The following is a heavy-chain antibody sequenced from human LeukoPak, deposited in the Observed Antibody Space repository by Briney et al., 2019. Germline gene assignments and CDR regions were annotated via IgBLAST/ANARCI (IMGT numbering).Heavy chain of an antibody. CDR3: AKDLDWGSGVPSAPLDY. Sequence: GGSLRLSCGASGFTFSSYGMHWVRQAPGKGLEWVAFIRYDGSNKYYADSVKGRFTISRDNSKNTLYLQMNSLRAEDTAVYYCAKDLDWGSGVPSAPLDYWGQGTLVTVSS. D-gene: IGHD3-9*01. CDR1: GFTFSSYG. V-gene: IGHV3-30*02. J-gene: IGHJ4*02. CDR2: IRYDGSNK.